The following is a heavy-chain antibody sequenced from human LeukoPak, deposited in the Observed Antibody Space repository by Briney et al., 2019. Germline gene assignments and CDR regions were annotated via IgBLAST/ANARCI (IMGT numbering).Heavy chain of an antibody. J-gene: IGHJ4*02. Sequence: PSETLSLTCSVSGGSISSYYWSWIRQPPGKGLEWIGYFYYSGSTNYNSSLKSRVTMSVDTSKNQFSLKLSSVTAADTAVYYCACMTRRGKYYFDYWGQGTLVIVSS. CDR1: GGSISSYY. D-gene: IGHD2-8*01. CDR2: FYYSGST. V-gene: IGHV4-59*08. CDR3: ACMTRRGKYYFDY.